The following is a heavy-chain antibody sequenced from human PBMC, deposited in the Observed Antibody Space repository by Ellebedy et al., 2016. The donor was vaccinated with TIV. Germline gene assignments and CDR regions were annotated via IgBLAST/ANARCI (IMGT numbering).Heavy chain of an antibody. J-gene: IGHJ4*02. CDR2: IYYSGYT. D-gene: IGHD4-23*01. CDR3: VRHGGGNSGFDY. V-gene: IGHV4-30-4*08. Sequence: MPSETLSLTCTVSGVSISGGTYYWSWIRQHPGKGLEWIGYIYYSGYTYYNPSLKSRVTISVATSKNQFSLKLSSVTAADTAVYYCVRHGGGNSGFDYWGQGTLVTVSS. CDR1: GVSISGGTYY.